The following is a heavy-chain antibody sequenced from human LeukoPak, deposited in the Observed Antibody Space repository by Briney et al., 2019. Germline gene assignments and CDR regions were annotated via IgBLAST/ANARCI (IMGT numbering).Heavy chain of an antibody. D-gene: IGHD3-3*01. J-gene: IGHJ4*02. CDR3: AKSLLRFLEWYFDY. Sequence: GGSLRLSCAASGFTFSNYGMHWVRQAPGKGLEWVAFIRFDGSNKYYGDSVKGRCTISRDNSKNTLYLQMNSLRAEDTAVYYCAKSLLRFLEWYFDYWGQGTLVTVSS. CDR2: IRFDGSNK. V-gene: IGHV3-30*02. CDR1: GFTFSNYG.